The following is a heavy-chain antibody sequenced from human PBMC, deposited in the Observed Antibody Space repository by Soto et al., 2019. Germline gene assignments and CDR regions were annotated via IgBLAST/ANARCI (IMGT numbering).Heavy chain of an antibody. CDR3: ARGYCSGGSCYRGRYWFDP. J-gene: IGHJ5*02. Sequence: SVKVSCKASGGTFSSYAISLVRQAPGQGLEWMGGIIPIFGTANYAQKFQGRVTITADESTSTAYMELSSLRSEDTAVYYCARGYCSGGSCYRGRYWFDPWGQGTLVTVSS. CDR2: IIPIFGTA. CDR1: GGTFSSYA. V-gene: IGHV1-69*13. D-gene: IGHD2-15*01.